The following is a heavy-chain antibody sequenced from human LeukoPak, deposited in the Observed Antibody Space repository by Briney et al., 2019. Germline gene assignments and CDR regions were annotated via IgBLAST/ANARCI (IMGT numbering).Heavy chain of an antibody. CDR1: GYTFTGYY. V-gene: IGHV1-2*06. J-gene: IGHJ4*02. CDR2: ISPNSGGT. Sequence: ASVKVSCKASGYTFTGYYMHWVRQAPGQGLEWMGRISPNSGGTNYAQKFQGRVTMTRDTSISTAYMELSRLRSDDTAVYYCARDLTPYSSGWLLGLGEFDYWGQGTLVTVSS. D-gene: IGHD6-19*01. CDR3: ARDLTPYSSGWLLGLGEFDY.